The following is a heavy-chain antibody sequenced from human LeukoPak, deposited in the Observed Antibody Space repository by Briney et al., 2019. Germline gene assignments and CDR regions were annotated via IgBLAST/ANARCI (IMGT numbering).Heavy chain of an antibody. CDR3: AKSLSGWWTPGLDY. Sequence: GGSLRLSCVASGFIFSSYGVNWVRQAPGKGLEWGAVISYDGTDKYYRDSVKGRFTISRDRSTNTVSLEMNSLRPEDTALYYCAKSLSGWWTPGLDYLGQGTLVTVSS. V-gene: IGHV3-30*18. CDR2: ISYDGTDK. CDR1: GFIFSSYG. D-gene: IGHD6-13*01. J-gene: IGHJ4*02.